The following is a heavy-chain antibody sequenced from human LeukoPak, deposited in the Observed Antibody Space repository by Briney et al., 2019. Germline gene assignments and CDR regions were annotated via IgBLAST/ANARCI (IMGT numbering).Heavy chain of an antibody. J-gene: IGHJ3*02. CDR1: GGTFSSYA. V-gene: IGHV1-69*13. CDR2: IIPIFGTA. D-gene: IGHD3-10*01. CDR3: ASSYGSGSYYKLAEAFDI. Sequence: GASVKVSCKASGGTFSSYAISWVRQAPGQGLEWMGGIIPIFGTANYAQKFQGRVTITADESTSTAYMELSSLRAEDTAVYYCASSYGSGSYYKLAEAFDIGGQGTMVTVSS.